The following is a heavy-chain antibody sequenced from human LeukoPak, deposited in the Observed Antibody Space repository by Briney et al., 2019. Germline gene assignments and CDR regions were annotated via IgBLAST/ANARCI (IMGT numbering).Heavy chain of an antibody. CDR2: INSDGSWT. J-gene: IGHJ4*02. Sequence: PGGSLRLSCAASGNYWMHWVRQAPGKGLVWVSHINSDGSWTSYADSVKGRFTISKDNANNTVYLQMNNLRAEDTAVYYCVSFYETYWGRGTLVTVS. CDR3: VSFYETY. V-gene: IGHV3-74*01. CDR1: GNYW. D-gene: IGHD2/OR15-2a*01.